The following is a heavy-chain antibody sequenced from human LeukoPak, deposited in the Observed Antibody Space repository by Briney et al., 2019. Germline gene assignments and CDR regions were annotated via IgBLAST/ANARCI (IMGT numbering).Heavy chain of an antibody. J-gene: IGHJ3*02. CDR2: IWDDGSNK. V-gene: IGHV3-33*01. D-gene: IGHD3-22*01. CDR3: ARDANLGYDAFDI. CDR1: GFTFSSYG. Sequence: GRSLRLSCAASGFTFSSYGMHWVRQAPGKGLEWVAVIWDDGSNKYYADSVRGRFTISRDNSKNTLYLQVNSLRVEDTAIYYCARDANLGYDAFDIWGQGTMVIVSS.